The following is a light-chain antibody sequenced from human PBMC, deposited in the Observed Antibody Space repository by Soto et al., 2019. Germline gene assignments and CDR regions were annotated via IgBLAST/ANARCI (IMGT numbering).Light chain of an antibody. V-gene: IGKV3-15*01. Sequence: EIVMTQSPATLAPSPGDRGTISCRSSQSVSRNLAWYQQNPGQAPRLLIYGASTRATGIPARFSGSGSGTEFTLTISSLQSEDFAVYYCQQYYDWPINFGQGTQLEIK. CDR2: GAS. CDR1: QSVSRN. J-gene: IGKJ5*01. CDR3: QQYYDWPIN.